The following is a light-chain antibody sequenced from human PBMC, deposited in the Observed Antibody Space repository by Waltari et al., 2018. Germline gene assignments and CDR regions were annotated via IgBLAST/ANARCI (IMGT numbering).Light chain of an antibody. CDR2: DVS. J-gene: IGLJ2*01. V-gene: IGLV2-23*02. CDR3: CSYAGSSTVV. Sequence: QSALTQPASVSGSPGQSITISCTGTSSDVGGYNYVSWYQQHPGKAPNLMIYDVSNRPSGVSNRFSGSKSGNTASLTISGLQAEDEADYYCCSYAGSSTVVFGGGTKLTVL. CDR1: SSDVGGYNY.